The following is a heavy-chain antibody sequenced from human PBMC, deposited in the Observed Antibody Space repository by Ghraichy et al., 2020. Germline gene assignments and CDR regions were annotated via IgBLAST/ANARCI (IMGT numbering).Heavy chain of an antibody. D-gene: IGHD3-22*01. J-gene: IGHJ4*02. Sequence: TLSLTCAVSGGSISSGGYSWSWIRQPPGAGLEWIGYIYYSGSTYYNPSLESRVAISVDTSKNQFSLKLSSVTAADTAVYYCAREGSFFDNSAAFDYWGQGIQVTVSS. CDR2: IYYSGST. V-gene: IGHV4-30-4*07. CDR1: GGSISSGGYS. CDR3: AREGSFFDNSAAFDY.